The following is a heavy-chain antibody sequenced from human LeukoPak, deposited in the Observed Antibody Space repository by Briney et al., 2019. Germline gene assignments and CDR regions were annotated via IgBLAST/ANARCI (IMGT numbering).Heavy chain of an antibody. CDR3: ANIGPYASGGY. Sequence: SETLSLTCSVSGGSISSSGSYWGWIRQPPGKGLEWIGSIYYSGSTYYNPSLKSRVTISVDASKNQFSLKLSSVTAADTAVYYCANIGPYASGGYWGQGTLVTVSS. D-gene: IGHD3-10*01. J-gene: IGHJ4*02. V-gene: IGHV4-39*07. CDR2: IYYSGST. CDR1: GGSISSSGSY.